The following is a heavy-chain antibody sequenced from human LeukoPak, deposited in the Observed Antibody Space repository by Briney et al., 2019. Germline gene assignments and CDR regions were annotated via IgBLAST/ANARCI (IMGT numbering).Heavy chain of an antibody. CDR2: ISTSGSAL. V-gene: IGHV3-11*01. D-gene: IGHD3-10*01. J-gene: IGHJ4*02. Sequence: GGSLRLSCAASGFTFSDYYMSWIRQAPGKGLEWVSYISTSGSALYYADSVKGRFTISRDNAKNSLYLQMNSLRAEDTAVYYCASVYGSGAFDYWGQGTLVTVSS. CDR1: GFTFSDYY. CDR3: ASVYGSGAFDY.